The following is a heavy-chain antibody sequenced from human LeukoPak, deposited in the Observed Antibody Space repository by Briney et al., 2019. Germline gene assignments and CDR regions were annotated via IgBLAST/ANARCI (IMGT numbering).Heavy chain of an antibody. CDR2: ISAYNGNT. CDR3: ARDRYYFDSSDYYFFDY. Sequence: ASVKVSCKASGYTFTNYGISWVRQAPGQGLEWMGWISAYNGNTYYTQNLQGRVTMTTDTSTSTAYMELRSLRSDDTAVYYCARDRYYFDSSDYYFFDYWGQGTPVTVSS. CDR1: GYTFTNYG. V-gene: IGHV1-18*01. D-gene: IGHD3-22*01. J-gene: IGHJ4*02.